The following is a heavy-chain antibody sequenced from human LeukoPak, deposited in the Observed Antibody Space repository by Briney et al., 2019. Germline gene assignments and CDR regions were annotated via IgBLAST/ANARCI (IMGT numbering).Heavy chain of an antibody. CDR2: ISHSGST. J-gene: IGHJ4*02. CDR1: GGSVTSGSYY. D-gene: IGHD1-26*01. Sequence: PSETLSLTCSVSGGSVTSGSYYWSWIRQPPGKKMEWIGYISHSGSTKYNPSLKSPVTISIDTSKNEFFLYLTSVTAADTAVYYCARGKVGATDFDYWGQGTLVTVSS. V-gene: IGHV4-61*01. CDR3: ARGKVGATDFDY.